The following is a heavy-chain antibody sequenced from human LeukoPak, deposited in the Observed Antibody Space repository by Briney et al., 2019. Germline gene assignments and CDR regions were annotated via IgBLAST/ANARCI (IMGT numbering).Heavy chain of an antibody. J-gene: IGHJ4*02. CDR1: GASFSGYY. CDR2: SSESGST. CDR3: ARDEVTGAFDY. Sequence: SETLSLTCGVFGASFSGYYWSWIRQPPGKGLEWIGESSESGSTNYNPSLKSRVTISVDTSKNQFSLKLSSVTAADTAVYYCARDEVTGAFDYWGQGILVTVSS. V-gene: IGHV4-34*01. D-gene: IGHD1-20*01.